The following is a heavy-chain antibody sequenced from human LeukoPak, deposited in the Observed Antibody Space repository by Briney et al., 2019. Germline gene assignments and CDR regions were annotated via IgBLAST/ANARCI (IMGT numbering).Heavy chain of an antibody. V-gene: IGHV4-34*01. J-gene: IGHJ6*03. CDR2: INHSGST. CDR1: GGSFSGYY. CDR3: ARGYSEEVVVPAAIHYYYYYYMDV. D-gene: IGHD2-2*02. Sequence: SETLSLTCAVYGGSFSGYYWSWIRQPPGKGLEWIGEINHSGSTNYNPSLKSRVTISVDTSKNQFSLKLSSVTAADTAVYYCARGYSEEVVVPAAIHYYYYYYMDVWGKGTTVTVSS.